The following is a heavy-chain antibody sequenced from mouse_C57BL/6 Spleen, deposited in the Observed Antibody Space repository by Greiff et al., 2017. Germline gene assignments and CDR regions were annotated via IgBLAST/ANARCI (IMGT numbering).Heavy chain of an antibody. Sequence: QVQLQQSGPELVKPGASVKISCKASGYSFTDYNMNWVKQRPGKGLEWIGQIYPGDGDTNYNGKFKGKATLTADKSSSTAYMQLSSLTSEDSAVYFCARGAYKMGHDYWGQGTTLTVSS. V-gene: IGHV1-80*01. CDR3: ARGAYKMGHDY. J-gene: IGHJ2*01. D-gene: IGHD2-10*01. CDR1: GYSFTDYN. CDR2: IYPGDGDT.